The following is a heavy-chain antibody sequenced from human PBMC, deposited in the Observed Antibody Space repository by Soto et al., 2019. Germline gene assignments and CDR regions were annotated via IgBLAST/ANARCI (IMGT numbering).Heavy chain of an antibody. CDR2: IIPIFGTA. J-gene: IGHJ6*02. D-gene: IGHD3-3*01. CDR1: GGTFSSYD. CDR3: ARGKKERNTYYDFWSGYYNRNYYYYYGMDV. Sequence: SVKVSCKASGGTFSSYDISWVRQAPGQGLEWMGGIIPIFGTANYAQKFQGRVTITADESTSTAYMELSSLRSEDTAVYYCARGKKERNTYYDFWSGYYNRNYYYYYGMDVWGQGTTVTVSS. V-gene: IGHV1-69*13.